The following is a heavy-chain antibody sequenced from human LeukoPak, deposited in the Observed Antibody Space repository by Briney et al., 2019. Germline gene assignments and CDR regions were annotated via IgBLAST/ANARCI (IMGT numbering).Heavy chain of an antibody. V-gene: IGHV3-66*01. J-gene: IGHJ3*02. Sequence: GGTLRLSCVASGFIVSHNYVSWVRQAPGKGLEWVSSIYSGGSTYYADSVKGRFDLSRDNSKNTLWLQMNSLRAEDTAVYYCATILMVRVTPDAFDIWGRGTLVTVSS. D-gene: IGHD4/OR15-4a*01. CDR3: ATILMVRVTPDAFDI. CDR1: GFIVSHNY. CDR2: IYSGGST.